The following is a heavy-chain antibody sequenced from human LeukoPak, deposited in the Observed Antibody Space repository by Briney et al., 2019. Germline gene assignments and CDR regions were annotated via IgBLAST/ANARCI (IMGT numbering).Heavy chain of an antibody. Sequence: GGSLRLSCAASGFSFSRYWMSWVRQAPGKGLEWVGNIKQDGSEKYYVDSVKGRFTISRDNAENSLYLQLNSLRPEDTGLYYCARDRGGWPDYWGQGTLVTVSS. D-gene: IGHD6-19*01. V-gene: IGHV3-7*01. J-gene: IGHJ4*02. CDR1: GFSFSRYW. CDR2: IKQDGSEK. CDR3: ARDRGGWPDY.